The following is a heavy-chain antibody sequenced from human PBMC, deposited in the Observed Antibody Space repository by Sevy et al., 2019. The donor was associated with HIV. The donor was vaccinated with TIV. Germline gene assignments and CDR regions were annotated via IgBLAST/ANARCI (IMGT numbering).Heavy chain of an antibody. CDR2: LSFGCGEI. D-gene: IGHD2-8*01. J-gene: IGHJ4*02. CDR3: AREGCTKPHDY. Sequence: GGSLRLSCAASGFTFSKYSTSWVRQPPGKGLEWVSTLSFGCGEINHADSVKGRFTISRDNSKNSLYLQMNNLRVEDTAVYYCAREGCTKPHDYWGQGTLVTVSS. CDR1: GFTFSKYS. V-gene: IGHV3-23*01.